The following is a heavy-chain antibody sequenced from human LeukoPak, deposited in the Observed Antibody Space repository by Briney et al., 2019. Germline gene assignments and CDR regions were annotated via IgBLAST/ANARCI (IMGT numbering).Heavy chain of an antibody. V-gene: IGHV3-23*01. CDR3: ARAVPDDSSGWLDAFDI. CDR2: ISGSGGST. J-gene: IGHJ3*02. D-gene: IGHD6-19*01. Sequence: GGSLRLSCAASGFTFSSYAMSWVRQAPGKGLEWVSAISGSGGSTYYADSVKGRFTISRDSSKNTLYLQMNSLRAEDTAVYYCARAVPDDSSGWLDAFDIWGQGTMVTVSS. CDR1: GFTFSSYA.